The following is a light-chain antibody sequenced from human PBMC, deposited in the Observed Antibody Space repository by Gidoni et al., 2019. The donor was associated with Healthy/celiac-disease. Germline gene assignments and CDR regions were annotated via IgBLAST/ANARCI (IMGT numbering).Light chain of an antibody. CDR1: QSVSSSY. Sequence: EIVLTQSPGTRSLSPGERATLSCRASQSVSSSYLAWYQQKPGQAPRLLIDGASSRATGIPDRFSGSGSGTDFTLTISRLEPEDFAVYYCQQYGSSPRGFTFXPXTKVDIK. V-gene: IGKV3-20*01. J-gene: IGKJ3*01. CDR2: GAS. CDR3: QQYGSSPRGFT.